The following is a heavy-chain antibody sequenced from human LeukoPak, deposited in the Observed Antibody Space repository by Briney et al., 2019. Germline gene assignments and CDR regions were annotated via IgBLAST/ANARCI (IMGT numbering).Heavy chain of an antibody. V-gene: IGHV3-9*01. CDR2: ISWNSGSI. CDR1: GFTFDDYA. D-gene: IGHD3-10*01. CDR3: AKENLMGSGSYYSFDY. Sequence: GGSLRLSCAASGFTFDDYAMHWVRQAPGKGLEWVSGISWNSGSIGYADSVKGRFTISRDNAKNSLYLQMNSLRAEDTALYYCAKENLMGSGSYYSFDYWGQGTLVTVSS. J-gene: IGHJ4*02.